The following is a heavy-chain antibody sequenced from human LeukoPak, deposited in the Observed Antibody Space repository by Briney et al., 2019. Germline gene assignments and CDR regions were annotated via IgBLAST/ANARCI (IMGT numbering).Heavy chain of an antibody. CDR1: GGTFSSYV. CDR2: IIPILGIA. Sequence: SVKVSCKASGGTFSSYVISWVRQAPGQGLEWMGRIIPILGIANYAQKFQGRVTITADKSTSTAYMELSSLRSEDTAVYYCARELLDYDILTGYSPHNWFDPWGQGTLVTVSS. D-gene: IGHD3-9*01. V-gene: IGHV1-69*04. CDR3: ARELLDYDILTGYSPHNWFDP. J-gene: IGHJ5*02.